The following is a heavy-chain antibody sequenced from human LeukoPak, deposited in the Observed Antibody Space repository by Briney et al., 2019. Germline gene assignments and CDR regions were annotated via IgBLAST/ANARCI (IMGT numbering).Heavy chain of an antibody. CDR3: ARHGANYYYYYMDV. J-gene: IGHJ6*03. CDR2: ISGSGGST. CDR1: GFTFSSYA. D-gene: IGHD3-16*01. Sequence: QPGGSLRLSCAASGFTFSSYAMSWVRQAPGKGLEWVSAISGSGGSTYYADSVKGRFTISRDNSKNTVYLQMNSLRAEDTAVYYCARHGANYYYYYMDVWGKGTPVTVSS. V-gene: IGHV3-23*01.